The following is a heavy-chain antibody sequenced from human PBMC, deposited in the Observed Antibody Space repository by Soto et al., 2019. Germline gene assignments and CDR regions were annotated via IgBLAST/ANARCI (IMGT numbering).Heavy chain of an antibody. CDR2: IKQDGSEK. CDR1: GFTFSSYW. CDR3: ARVPILTGYYPFDP. Sequence: GGSLRLSCAASGFTFSSYWMSWFRQAPGKGLEWVANIKQDGSEKYYVDSVKGRFTISRDNAKNSLYLQMNSLRAEDTAVYYCARVPILTGYYPFDPWGQGTLVTVSS. J-gene: IGHJ5*02. D-gene: IGHD3-9*01. V-gene: IGHV3-7*02.